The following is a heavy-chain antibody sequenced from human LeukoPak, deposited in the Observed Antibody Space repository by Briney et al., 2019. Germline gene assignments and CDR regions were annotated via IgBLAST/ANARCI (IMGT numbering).Heavy chain of an antibody. CDR2: IYYSGST. CDR3: ASSYYFDY. J-gene: IGHJ4*02. Sequence: SETLSLTCTVSSGSISSSYLSWIRQPPGKGLEWIGYIYYSGSTNYNPSLRSRVTISVDTSKIQFSLKLSSVTAADTAVYYCASSYYFDYWGQGTLVTVSS. V-gene: IGHV4-59*01. CDR1: SGSISSSY.